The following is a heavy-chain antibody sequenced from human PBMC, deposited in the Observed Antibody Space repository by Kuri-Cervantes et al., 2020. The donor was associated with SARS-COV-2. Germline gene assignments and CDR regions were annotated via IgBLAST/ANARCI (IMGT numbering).Heavy chain of an antibody. J-gene: IGHJ6*02. CDR1: GGSISSYY. V-gene: IGHV4-4*07. Sequence: ESLKISCTVSGGSISSYYWSWIRQPAGKGLEWIGRIYTSGSTNYNPSLKSRVTMSVDTSKNQFSLKLSSVTAADTAVYYCARDSSSITIFGVVTRYGMDVWGQGTTVTVSS. CDR2: IYTSGST. D-gene: IGHD3-3*01. CDR3: ARDSSSITIFGVVTRYGMDV.